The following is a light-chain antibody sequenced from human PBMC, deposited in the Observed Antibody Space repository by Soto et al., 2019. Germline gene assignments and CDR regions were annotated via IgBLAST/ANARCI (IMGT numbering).Light chain of an antibody. CDR3: SSYTTATVYV. V-gene: IGLV2-14*03. CDR1: SSDVGAFDY. Sequence: QSALTQPASVSGSPGQSITISCTGTSSDVGAFDYVSWYQQHPGEVPKLLIYDVSNRPSGVSNRFSGSKSGNTASLTISGLQAEDEADYYCSSYTTATVYVFATGTKVTVL. J-gene: IGLJ1*01. CDR2: DVS.